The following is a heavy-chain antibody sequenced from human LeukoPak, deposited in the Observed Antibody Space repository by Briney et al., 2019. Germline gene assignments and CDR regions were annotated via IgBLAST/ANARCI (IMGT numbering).Heavy chain of an antibody. D-gene: IGHD2-2*02. CDR1: GGSISSSNYY. J-gene: IGHJ4*02. CDR2: IDYSGST. CDR3: ARLSDRYCSSTSCYRPFDY. V-gene: IGHV4-39*01. Sequence: SETLSLTCTVSGGSISSSNYYWGWLRQPPGKGLDWIGRIDYSGSTYYNPSLKSRVTISVDTSRNQFSLNLSSVTAADTAVYYCARLSDRYCSSTSCYRPFDYWGQGTLVTVSS.